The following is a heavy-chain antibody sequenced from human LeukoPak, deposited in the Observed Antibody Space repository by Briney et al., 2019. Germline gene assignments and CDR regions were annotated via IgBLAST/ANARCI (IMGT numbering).Heavy chain of an antibody. CDR2: IYYSGST. CDR1: GGSISSYY. V-gene: IGHV4-59*08. Sequence: SETLSLTCTVSGGSISSYYWSWIRQPPGKGLEWIGYIYYSGSTNYNPSLKSRVTISVDTSKNQFSLKLSSVTAADTAVYYCARSYGSHITGYYGMDVWGQGTTVTVSS. D-gene: IGHD3-10*01. J-gene: IGHJ6*02. CDR3: ARSYGSHITGYYGMDV.